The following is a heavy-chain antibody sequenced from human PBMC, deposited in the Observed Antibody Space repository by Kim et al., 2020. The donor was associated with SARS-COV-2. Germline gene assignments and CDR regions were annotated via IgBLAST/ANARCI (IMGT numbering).Heavy chain of an antibody. CDR3: ARGKIGIPFDY. CDR2: ISSSSGYI. V-gene: IGHV3-21*01. J-gene: IGHJ4*02. D-gene: IGHD5-18*01. Sequence: GGSLRLSCAASGFTFSSYSMNWVRQAPGKGLEWVSAISSSSGYIYYADSVKGRFTISRDNAKNSLYLQMNSLRAEDTAVYYCARGKIGIPFDYCGQGTLVTVSS. CDR1: GFTFSSYS.